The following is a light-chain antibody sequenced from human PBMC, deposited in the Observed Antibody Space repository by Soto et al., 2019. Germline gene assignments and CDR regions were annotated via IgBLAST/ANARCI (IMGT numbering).Light chain of an antibody. J-gene: IGKJ1*01. CDR2: GVY. CDR3: QQYDKWPPRT. CDR1: QSVSSN. V-gene: IGKV3D-15*01. Sequence: IVMTQSPTILSVSPAERATLSCMASQSVSSNLAWYQQKPVQHPRLLMYGVYTRAPGTPARFSGSGTGTEFTLTVSSLQSEDSEVYYCQQYDKWPPRTFGQGTKVQIK.